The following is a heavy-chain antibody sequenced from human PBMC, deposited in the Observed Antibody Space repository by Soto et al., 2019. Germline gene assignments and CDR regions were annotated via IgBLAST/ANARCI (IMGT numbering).Heavy chain of an antibody. J-gene: IGHJ3*02. CDR2: IYHSGST. CDR1: GGSISSGGYS. CDR3: ARVNSYCSGGSCYLLKMGYAFDI. Sequence: PSETLSLTCAVSGGSISSGGYSWSWIRQPPGKGLEWIGYIYHSGSTYYNPSLKSRVTISVDRSKNQFSLKLSSVTAADTAVYYCARVNSYCSGGSCYLLKMGYAFDIWGQGTMVTVSS. V-gene: IGHV4-30-2*01. D-gene: IGHD2-15*01.